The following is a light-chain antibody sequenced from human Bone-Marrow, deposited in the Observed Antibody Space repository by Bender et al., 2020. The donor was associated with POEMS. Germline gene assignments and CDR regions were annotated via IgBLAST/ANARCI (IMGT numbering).Light chain of an antibody. CDR1: SGRIATNY. CDR2: DDT. CDR3: CSYAGKYV. Sequence: NFMLTQPHSVSESPGKTVHISCTRSSGRIATNYVQWYQQRPGSAPTTVIYDDTQRLSGVPDRFSGSNSGNTASLTISGLQAEDEADYFCCSYAGKYVFGSGTKVSVL. J-gene: IGLJ1*01. V-gene: IGLV6-57*03.